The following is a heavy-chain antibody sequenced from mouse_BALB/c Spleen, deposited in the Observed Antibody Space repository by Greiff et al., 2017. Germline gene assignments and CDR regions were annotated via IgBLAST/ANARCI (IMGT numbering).Heavy chain of an antibody. V-gene: IGHV1-9*01. Sequence: VQLQQSGAELMKPGASVKISCKATGYTFSSYWIEWVKQRPGHGLEWIGEILPGSGSTNYNEKFKGKATFTAATSSNTAYMQLSSLTSEDSAVYYCARGGNFAWFAYWGQGTLVTVSA. CDR2: ILPGSGST. J-gene: IGHJ3*01. CDR1: GYTFSSYW. D-gene: IGHD2-1*01. CDR3: ARGGNFAWFAY.